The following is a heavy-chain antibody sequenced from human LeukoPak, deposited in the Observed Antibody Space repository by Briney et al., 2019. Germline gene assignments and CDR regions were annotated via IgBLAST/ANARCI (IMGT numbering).Heavy chain of an antibody. V-gene: IGHV4-59*01. D-gene: IGHD4-17*01. CDR2: IYYSGST. CDR3: ARETTGNFDY. J-gene: IGHJ4*02. Sequence: SETLSLTCTVSGGSISSYYWNWIRQPPGKGLEWIGYIYYSGSTNYNPSPKSRVTISVDTSKNQFSLKLSSVTAADTAVYYCARETTGNFDYWGQGTLVTVSS. CDR1: GGSISSYY.